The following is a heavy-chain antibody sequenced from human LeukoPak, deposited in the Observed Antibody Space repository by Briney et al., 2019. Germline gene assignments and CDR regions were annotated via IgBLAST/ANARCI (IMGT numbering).Heavy chain of an antibody. J-gene: IGHJ5*02. CDR2: IYSGGDT. D-gene: IGHD1-14*01. V-gene: IGHV3-53*01. CDR1: GFTVSSNY. Sequence: PGGSLRLSCAASGFTVSSNYMSWVRQAPGKGLEWVPVIYSGGDTYYADSVKGRFTISRDDSKNTLYLQMNSLRAEDTAVYFCARGLRSWLDPWGQGTLVTVSS. CDR3: ARGLRSWLDP.